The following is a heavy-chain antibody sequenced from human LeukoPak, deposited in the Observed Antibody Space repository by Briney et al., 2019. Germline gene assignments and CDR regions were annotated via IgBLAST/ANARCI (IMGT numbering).Heavy chain of an antibody. CDR3: VKDRTYNYYGYGDY. CDR2: IGSDNKP. Sequence: PGGSLRLSCEASGFTFSAYAMTWVRQAPGKGLEWVSSIGSDNKPHYSESVKGRFAISRGNSKNTLYLQMSSLRAEDTAVYYCVKDRTYNYYGYGDYWGQGTLVTVSS. CDR1: GFTFSAYA. V-gene: IGHV3-23*01. J-gene: IGHJ4*02. D-gene: IGHD3-10*01.